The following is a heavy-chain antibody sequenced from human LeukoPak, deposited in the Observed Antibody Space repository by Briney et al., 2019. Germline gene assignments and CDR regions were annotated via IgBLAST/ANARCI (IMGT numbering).Heavy chain of an antibody. Sequence: SETLSLTCTVSGGSIRSSPYYWAWIRQPPGKGLEWIASMYYSGSTFYNPSLQSRVTISVDTSKNQFSLRLTSVTAADTAVYYCARDPQNWNEAFDIWGQGTMVTVSS. CDR2: MYYSGST. CDR1: GGSIRSSPYY. D-gene: IGHD1-1*01. J-gene: IGHJ3*02. V-gene: IGHV4-39*07. CDR3: ARDPQNWNEAFDI.